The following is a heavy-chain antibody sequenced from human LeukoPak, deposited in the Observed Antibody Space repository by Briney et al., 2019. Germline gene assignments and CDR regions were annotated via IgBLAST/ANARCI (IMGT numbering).Heavy chain of an antibody. Sequence: PSETLSLTCTVSGGSISSYYWSWTRQPPGKGLEWIGYIYYSGSTNYNPSLKSRVTISVDTSKNQFSLKLSSVTAADTAAYYCARDREYSGYNPNYYSSSGMDVWGQGPTVTVSS. CDR2: IYYSGST. V-gene: IGHV4-59*01. CDR1: GGSISSYY. J-gene: IGHJ6*02. CDR3: ARDREYSGYNPNYYSSSGMDV. D-gene: IGHD5-12*01.